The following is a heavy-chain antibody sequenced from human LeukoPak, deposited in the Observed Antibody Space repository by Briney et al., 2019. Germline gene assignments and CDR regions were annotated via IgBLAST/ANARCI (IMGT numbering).Heavy chain of an antibody. CDR3: ASTFRYSSSWPTFDY. CDR2: IIPIFGTA. V-gene: IGHV1-69*06. D-gene: IGHD6-13*01. Sequence: WASVKVSCKASGGTFSSYAISWVRQAPGQGLEWMGGIIPIFGTANYAQKFQGRVTITADKSTSTAYMELSSLRSEDTAVYYCASTFRYSSSWPTFDYWGQGTLVTVSS. CDR1: GGTFSSYA. J-gene: IGHJ4*02.